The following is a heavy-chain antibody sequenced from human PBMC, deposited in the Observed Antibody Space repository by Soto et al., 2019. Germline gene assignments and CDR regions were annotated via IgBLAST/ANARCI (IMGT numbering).Heavy chain of an antibody. Sequence: EVQLVESGGGLVQPGGSLRLSCAASGFTFSAHYMDWVRQAPGKGLEWVGRINNKANSYTTEYAASVAGRFTISRDDSQNSLYLQMNSLKTEDTAVYYCARVSLVGPSGGRYFDYWGQGSQVAVSS. CDR2: INNKANSYTT. J-gene: IGHJ4*02. CDR1: GFTFSAHY. CDR3: ARVSLVGPSGGRYFDY. D-gene: IGHD1-26*01. V-gene: IGHV3-72*01.